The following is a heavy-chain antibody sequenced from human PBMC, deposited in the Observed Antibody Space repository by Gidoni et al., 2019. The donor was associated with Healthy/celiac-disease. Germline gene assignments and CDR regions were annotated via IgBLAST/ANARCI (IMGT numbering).Heavy chain of an antibody. CDR1: GGSISSYY. V-gene: IGHV4-59*01. CDR2: IYYSGST. CDR3: ERGYYYDSSGYYYPSLYYYYGMDV. Sequence: QVQLQESGPGLVKPSETLSLTCTVSGGSISSYYWSWIRQPPGKGLEWIGYIYYSGSTNYNSSLKGRVTISVDTSKNQFSLKLSSVTAADTAVYYCERGYYYDSSGYYYPSLYYYYGMDVWGQGTTVTVSS. J-gene: IGHJ6*02. D-gene: IGHD3-22*01.